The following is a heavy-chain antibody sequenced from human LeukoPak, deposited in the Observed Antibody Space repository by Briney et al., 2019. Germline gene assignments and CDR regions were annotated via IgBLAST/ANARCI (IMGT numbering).Heavy chain of an antibody. Sequence: GESLKISCEGSGYIFTSYWIGWVRQMPGKGLEWMGIIYPRDSDTRYSPSFQGQVTISADRSSNTAYLQWRSLKASDTAIYYSARMTTVTTRLTYWGQGTLVTVSS. CDR3: ARMTTVTTRLTY. CDR1: GYIFTSYW. V-gene: IGHV5-51*01. D-gene: IGHD4-17*01. J-gene: IGHJ4*02. CDR2: IYPRDSDT.